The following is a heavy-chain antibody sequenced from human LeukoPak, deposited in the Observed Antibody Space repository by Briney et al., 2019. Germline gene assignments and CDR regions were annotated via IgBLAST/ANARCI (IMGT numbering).Heavy chain of an antibody. V-gene: IGHV4-4*02. Sequence: ASGTLSLTCAVSGVSISSSNWWSWVRQPPGKGLEWIGEIYHSGSTNYNPSLKSRVTISVDKSKDQFSLKLSSVTAADTAVYYCARVEYYDSSGYYSPHFDYWGQGTLVTVPS. CDR1: GVSISSSNW. CDR2: IYHSGST. D-gene: IGHD3-22*01. J-gene: IGHJ4*02. CDR3: ARVEYYDSSGYYSPHFDY.